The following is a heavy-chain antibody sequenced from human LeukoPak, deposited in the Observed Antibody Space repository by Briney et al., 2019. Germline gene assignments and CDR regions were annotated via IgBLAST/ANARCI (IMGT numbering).Heavy chain of an antibody. J-gene: IGHJ5*02. Sequence: ASVKVSCKASGGAFSNYAINWVRQAPGQGLEWMGGIISFFGTTNYAQNFQGRVKITADESTGTAYMELSSLRSEDTAVYYCARDLRYDSSGHYYLPTPWGQGTRVTVSS. V-gene: IGHV1-69*13. CDR1: GGAFSNYA. CDR2: IISFFGTT. CDR3: ARDLRYDSSGHYYLPTP. D-gene: IGHD3-22*01.